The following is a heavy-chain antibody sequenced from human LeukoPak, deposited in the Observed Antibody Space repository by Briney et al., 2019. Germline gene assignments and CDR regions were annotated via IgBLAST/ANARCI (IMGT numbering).Heavy chain of an antibody. V-gene: IGHV3-23*01. CDR3: ARGSTCCSDGRDDY. J-gene: IGHJ4*02. CDR1: GFTFSSYA. D-gene: IGHD6-19*01. Sequence: GGSLRLSCAASGFTFSSYAMNWVRQAPGKGLEWVSSISGSGGSTYYADSVKGRFTISRDDSENTLYLHMNSLRPEDPAVYYCARGSTCCSDGRDDYWGQGPLVTVSS. CDR2: ISGSGGST.